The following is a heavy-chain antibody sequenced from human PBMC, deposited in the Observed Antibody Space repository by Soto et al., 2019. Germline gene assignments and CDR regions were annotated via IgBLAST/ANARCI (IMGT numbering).Heavy chain of an antibody. D-gene: IGHD2-2*01. CDR3: ARGGGYCSGTSCYTYFFDY. J-gene: IGHJ4*02. V-gene: IGHV4-61*01. Sequence: SETLSLTCTVSGGSVSSGSYYWSWIRQPPGQGLEWIGYIHHSGTTNYNPSLKSRVTISVDTSKNQFSLKLSSVTAADTAMFYCARGGGYCSGTSCYTYFFDYWGQGTLVTVSS. CDR2: IHHSGTT. CDR1: GGSVSSGSYY.